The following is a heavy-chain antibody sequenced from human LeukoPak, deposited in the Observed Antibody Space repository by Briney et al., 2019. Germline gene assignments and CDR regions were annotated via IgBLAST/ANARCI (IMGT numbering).Heavy chain of an antibody. CDR1: GYTFTSYG. CDR2: ISAYNGNT. V-gene: IGHV1-18*01. D-gene: IGHD4-17*01. Sequence: GASVKVSCKASGYTFTSYGISWVRQAPGQGLEWMGWISAYNGNTNYAQKLQGRVTMTTDTSTSTAYMELRSLRSDDTAVYYCARGLNYGDSVSHSYGMDVWGQGTTVTVSS. CDR3: ARGLNYGDSVSHSYGMDV. J-gene: IGHJ6*02.